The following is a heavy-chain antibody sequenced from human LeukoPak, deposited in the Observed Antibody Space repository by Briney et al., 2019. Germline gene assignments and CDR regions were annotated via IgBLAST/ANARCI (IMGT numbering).Heavy chain of an antibody. J-gene: IGHJ5*02. D-gene: IGHD6-13*01. CDR1: GYTFTGYY. V-gene: IGHV1-2*02. CDR3: ARGLPRAAVAGTKNWFDP. CDR2: INPNSGST. Sequence: ASVKVSCKASGYTFTGYYMHWVRQAPGQGLEWMGWINPNSGSTNYAQKLQGRVTMTRDTSISTAYMELSRLRSDDTAVYYCARGLPRAAVAGTKNWFDPWGQGTLVTVSS.